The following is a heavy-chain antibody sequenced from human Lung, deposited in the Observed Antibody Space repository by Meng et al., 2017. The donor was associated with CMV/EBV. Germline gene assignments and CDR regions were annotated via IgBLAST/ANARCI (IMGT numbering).Heavy chain of an antibody. V-gene: IGHV1-3*01. J-gene: IGHJ4*02. D-gene: IGHD2-2*01. CDR2: INAGNGNT. Sequence: VQRVESGAGVKKPGASVKVSCKASGYSFTTYAMHWVRQAPGQRLEWMGWINAGNGNTKYSEKFQSRVTITRDTAASTAYMELSSLRSEDTAVYYCARTGCSSSSCYDYWGQGTLVTVSS. CDR1: GYSFTTYA. CDR3: ARTGCSSSSCYDY.